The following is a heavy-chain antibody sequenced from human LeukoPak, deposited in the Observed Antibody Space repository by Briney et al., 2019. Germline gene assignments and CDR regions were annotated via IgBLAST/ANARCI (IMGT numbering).Heavy chain of an antibody. CDR2: IYYSGST. Sequence: SETLSLTCTVSVGSISSSSYYWGWIRQPPGKGLEWHGSIYYSGSTYYNPSLKSRFTISVDTSKNQFSLKLSSVTAADTAVYYCARTYYNYRNVWGKGTTVTVSP. CDR1: VGSISSSSYY. CDR3: ARTYYNYRNV. D-gene: IGHD1-20*01. J-gene: IGHJ6*04. V-gene: IGHV4-39*01.